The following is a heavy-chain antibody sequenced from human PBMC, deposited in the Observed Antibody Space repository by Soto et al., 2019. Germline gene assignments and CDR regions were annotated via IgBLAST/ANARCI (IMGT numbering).Heavy chain of an antibody. D-gene: IGHD2-21*01. CDR2: INPKSGVI. CDR1: GYTFSDYY. V-gene: IGHV1-2*04. Sequence: ASVKVSCKASGYTFSDYYIHWVRQAPGQGLEWMGWINPKSGVINYAQKFQGWLTMSRDTSVSTAYMALSSLRSDDTPIYYCVRGSIFTVHDNFGMDVWGQGTTVTVSS. CDR3: VRGSIFTVHDNFGMDV. J-gene: IGHJ6*02.